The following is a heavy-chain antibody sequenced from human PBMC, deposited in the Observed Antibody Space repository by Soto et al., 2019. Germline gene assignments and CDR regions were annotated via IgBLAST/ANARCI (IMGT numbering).Heavy chain of an antibody. CDR2: ISTRGTTI. J-gene: IGHJ4*02. CDR1: GFSFGIYG. CDR3: ARVATMEVVNSPLFFFDH. Sequence: GGSLRLSCAASGFSFGIYGMTWVRQGPGKGLEWISDISTRGTTIHYSDSVRGRFTISRDNAKNTLYLHLNSLRDEDTAVYYCARVATMEVVNSPLFFFDHWGQGPLVTVYS. D-gene: IGHD2-2*01. V-gene: IGHV3-48*02.